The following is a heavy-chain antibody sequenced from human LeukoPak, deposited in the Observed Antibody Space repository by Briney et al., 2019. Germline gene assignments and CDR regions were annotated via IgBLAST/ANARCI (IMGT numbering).Heavy chain of an antibody. J-gene: IGHJ4*02. V-gene: IGHV4-38-2*01. CDR2: ISHSGRT. CDR3: AGIVGNIEVFDY. D-gene: IGHD1-26*01. CDR1: GYSISSDYY. Sequence: SETLSLTCAVSGYSISSDYYWGWIRQPPGQGLEWIGSISHSGRTYYNPSFKSRVTTSVDTSKNEVSLKLSSVTAADTAVYYCAGIVGNIEVFDYWGQGTLVTVSS.